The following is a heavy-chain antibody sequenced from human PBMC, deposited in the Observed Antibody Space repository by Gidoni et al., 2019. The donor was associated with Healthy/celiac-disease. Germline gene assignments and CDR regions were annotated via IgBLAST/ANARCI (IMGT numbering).Heavy chain of an antibody. CDR1: GGSISSSNW. D-gene: IGHD6-13*01. J-gene: IGHJ6*02. V-gene: IGHV4-4*02. CDR2: IYHSGST. CDR3: ARDRGSSWYVYYYGMDV. Sequence: QVQLQESGPGLVKHSWTLSPTCAVPGGSISSSNWWSWVRQPPGNGLEWIGEIYHSGSTNYNPALKSRVTISVDKSKNQFSLKLSSVTAADTAVYYWARDRGSSWYVYYYGMDVWGQGTTVTVSS.